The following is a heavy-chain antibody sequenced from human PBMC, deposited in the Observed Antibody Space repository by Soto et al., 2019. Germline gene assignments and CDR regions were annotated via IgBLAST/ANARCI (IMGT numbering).Heavy chain of an antibody. CDR2: INPRSGGT. D-gene: IGHD2-15*01. J-gene: IGHJ4*02. V-gene: IGHV1-2*02. CDR3: ARDLEKRGGSAGFDY. CDR1: GYTFTVYY. Sequence: GASVKVSCKASGYTFTVYYMHWVRQAPGQGLEWMGWINPRSGGTMYPQKFQGRVTMTWDTSISTAYMALTRLRSDDTAVYYCARDLEKRGGSAGFDYWGQGTLVTVSS.